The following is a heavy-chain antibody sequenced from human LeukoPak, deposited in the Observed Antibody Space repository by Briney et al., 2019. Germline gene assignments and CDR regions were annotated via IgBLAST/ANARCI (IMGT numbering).Heavy chain of an antibody. V-gene: IGHV3-23*01. D-gene: IGHD7-27*01. J-gene: IGHJ4*02. CDR2: ISGSSGNT. CDR3: SKVGAIDDTGDFVY. Sequence: GGSLRLSCAASGFTFSSYTMSWVRQAPGKGLEWVSAISGSSGNTYYADSVKGRFTISRDNSKNTLYLQMNSLRAEDTAVYYFSKVGAIDDTGDFVYWGEGRVISVS. CDR1: GFTFSSYT.